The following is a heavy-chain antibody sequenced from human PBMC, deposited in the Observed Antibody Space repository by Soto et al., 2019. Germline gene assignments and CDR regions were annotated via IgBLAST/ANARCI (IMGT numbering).Heavy chain of an antibody. J-gene: IGHJ4*02. CDR2: VYYSGST. D-gene: IGHD3-22*01. Sequence: SETLSLTCTVSGGSISSSTSYWGWIRQPPGKGLEWIATVYYSGSTYYNPSLKSRVTISVDTSTNQFSLWLNSVTAADTAVYYCAKHLDYYHSSSYFDFWGQGTLVTVSS. CDR1: GGSISSSTSY. V-gene: IGHV4-39*01. CDR3: AKHLDYYHSSSYFDF.